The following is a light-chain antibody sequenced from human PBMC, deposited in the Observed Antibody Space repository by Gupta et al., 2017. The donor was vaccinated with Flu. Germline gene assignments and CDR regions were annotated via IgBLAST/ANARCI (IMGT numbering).Light chain of an antibody. CDR1: HDIDMW. V-gene: IGKV1-12*01. J-gene: IGKJ1*01. CDR3: QQADSFPRT. Sequence: DIQITQSPSSVSASVGDRVTITCRASHDIDMWLAWYQQKPGKAPKLLIYSASNLQREVPSRFSGSGSGTDFTLTISSLQPEDFATYYCQQADSFPRTFGQGTKVEVK. CDR2: SAS.